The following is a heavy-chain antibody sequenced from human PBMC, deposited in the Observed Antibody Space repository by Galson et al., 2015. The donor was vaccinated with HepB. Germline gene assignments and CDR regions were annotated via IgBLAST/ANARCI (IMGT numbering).Heavy chain of an antibody. Sequence: SLRLSCAASGFTFSSYSMNWVRQAPGKGLEWVSSISSSSSYIYYADSVKGRFTISRDNAKNSLYLQMNSLRAEETAVYYCARDQGPGTTGDPGDYWGQGTLVTVSS. J-gene: IGHJ4*02. V-gene: IGHV3-21*01. CDR1: GFTFSSYS. CDR2: ISSSSSYI. CDR3: ARDQGPGTTGDPGDY. D-gene: IGHD4-11*01.